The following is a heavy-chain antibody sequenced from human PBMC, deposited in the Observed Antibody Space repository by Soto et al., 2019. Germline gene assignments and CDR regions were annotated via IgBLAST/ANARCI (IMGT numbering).Heavy chain of an antibody. D-gene: IGHD6-19*01. CDR3: AKDILPWADSSSDYYGMDV. J-gene: IGHJ6*02. V-gene: IGHV3-9*01. CDR2: ISLNSGSI. CDR1: GFTLDDYA. Sequence: EVQLVESGGGLVQPGRSLRLSCAASGFTLDDYAMHWVRQATGKGLEWVSGISLNSGSIGYADSVKGRFTISRDNAKNSLYLQMNRLRAEDTAMYYCAKDILPWADSSSDYYGMDVWGQGTTVTVSS.